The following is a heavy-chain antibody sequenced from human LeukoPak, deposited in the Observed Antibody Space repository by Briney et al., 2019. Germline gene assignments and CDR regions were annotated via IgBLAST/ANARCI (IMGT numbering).Heavy chain of an antibody. CDR3: ARCRRAKGNWFDP. Sequence: ASVKVSCKASGYTFTSYYMHWVRQGPGQGLEWMGVINPSGGSTSYAQKFQGRVTMTRDTSTSTVYMELSSLRSEDTAVYYCARCRRAKGNWFDPWGQGTLVTVSS. CDR1: GYTFTSYY. CDR2: INPSGGST. D-gene: IGHD1-26*01. J-gene: IGHJ5*02. V-gene: IGHV1-46*01.